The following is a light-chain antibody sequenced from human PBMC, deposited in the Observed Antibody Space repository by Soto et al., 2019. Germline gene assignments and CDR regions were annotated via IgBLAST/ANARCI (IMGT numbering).Light chain of an antibody. CDR2: EVT. J-gene: IGLJ1*01. Sequence: PGQSVTISCTGTSSDVGAYDYVSWYQLHPGKAPKLILSEVTKRPSGVPDRFSGSKSGNTASLTVSGLQPEDEADYYCKSYAGNDNPYVFGTGTKVTVL. CDR3: KSYAGNDNPYV. CDR1: SSDVGAYDY. V-gene: IGLV2-8*01.